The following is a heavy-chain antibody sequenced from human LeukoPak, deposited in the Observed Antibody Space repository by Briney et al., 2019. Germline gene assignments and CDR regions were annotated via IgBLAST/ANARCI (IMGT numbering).Heavy chain of an antibody. V-gene: IGHV3-7*01. CDR2: IKQDGSEK. Sequence: GGSLRLSCAASGFTFSSYWMSWVRQAPGKGLEWVANIKQDGSEKYYVDSVKGRFTISRDNAKNSLYLQMNSLRAEDTAVYYCARDRSSRFNYYYYGMDVWGQGTTVTVSS. J-gene: IGHJ6*02. CDR3: ARDRSSRFNYYYYGMDV. D-gene: IGHD6-13*01. CDR1: GFTFSSYW.